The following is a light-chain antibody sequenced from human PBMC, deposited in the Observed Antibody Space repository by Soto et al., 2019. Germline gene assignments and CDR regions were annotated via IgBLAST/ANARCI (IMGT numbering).Light chain of an antibody. Sequence: EIVLTHSPGTPSLSPGERSILSCRASPSVSRNYLAWYQQKPGQAPRPLISTASRRATGIPDRSSGSGSGTEFTLTISRLEPEDSAVYYCQQYSRAPITSGQGTRREIK. V-gene: IGKV3-20*01. J-gene: IGKJ5*01. CDR3: QQYSRAPIT. CDR2: TAS. CDR1: PSVSRNY.